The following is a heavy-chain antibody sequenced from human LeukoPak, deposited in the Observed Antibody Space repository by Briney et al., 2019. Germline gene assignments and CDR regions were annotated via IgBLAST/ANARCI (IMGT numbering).Heavy chain of an antibody. J-gene: IGHJ4*02. CDR3: ARSQPPRPDYYDSSASPFDY. CDR1: GFTFSSYA. D-gene: IGHD3-22*01. V-gene: IGHV3-64*01. CDR2: ISSNGGTT. Sequence: PGGSLRLSCVASGFTFSSYAMHWVRQAPGKGLEYVSAISSNGGTTYYANSVKGRFTISRDNSKNALYLQMGSLRAEDMAVYYCARSQPPRPDYYDSSASPFDYWGQGTLVTVSS.